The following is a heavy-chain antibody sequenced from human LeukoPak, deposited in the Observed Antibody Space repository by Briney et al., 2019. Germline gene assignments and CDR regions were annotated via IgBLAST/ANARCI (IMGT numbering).Heavy chain of an antibody. D-gene: IGHD3-22*01. J-gene: IGHJ6*03. V-gene: IGHV4-61*02. Sequence: SQTLSLTCTVSGGSISSGSYYWSWIRQPAGKGLEWIGRIYTSGSTNYNPSLKSRVTISVDTSKNQFSLKLSSATAADTAVYYCARGLYDSSGYRRGDYYYYYMDVWGKGTTVTVSS. CDR3: ARGLYDSSGYRRGDYYYYYMDV. CDR1: GGSISSGSYY. CDR2: IYTSGST.